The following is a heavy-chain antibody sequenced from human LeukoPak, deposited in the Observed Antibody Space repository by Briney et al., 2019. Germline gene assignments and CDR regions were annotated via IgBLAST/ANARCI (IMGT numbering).Heavy chain of an antibody. V-gene: IGHV5-51*01. CDR2: IYPGDSDT. Sequence: GEPLKISCKGSGYIFSSYWISWVRQMPGKGLEWVGIIYPGDSDTRYSPSFEGQVTISADKSISTAYLQWSSLKASDTAMYYCARGGGSSCDYWGQGTLVTVSS. CDR3: ARGGGSSCDY. J-gene: IGHJ4*02. CDR1: GYIFSSYW. D-gene: IGHD6-13*01.